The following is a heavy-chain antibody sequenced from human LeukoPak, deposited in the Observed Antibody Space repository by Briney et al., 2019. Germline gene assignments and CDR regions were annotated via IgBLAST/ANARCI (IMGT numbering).Heavy chain of an antibody. Sequence: SGGSLRLSCTASGFTFGDYAMSWFRQAPGKGLEWVGFIRGETYGGTTEHAASVKGRFSISRDDSKSIAYLQMNSLKTEDTAVYFCTRDPAGYAYGYSFFDYWGQGTLVTVSS. CDR1: GFTFGDYA. J-gene: IGHJ4*02. CDR3: TRDPAGYAYGYSFFDY. D-gene: IGHD3-22*01. V-gene: IGHV3-49*03. CDR2: IRGETYGGTT.